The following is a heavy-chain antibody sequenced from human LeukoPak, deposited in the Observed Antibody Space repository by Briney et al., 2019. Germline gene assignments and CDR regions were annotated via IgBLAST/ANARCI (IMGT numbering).Heavy chain of an antibody. V-gene: IGHV4-34*01. CDR1: GGSFSGYY. D-gene: IGHD3-22*01. Sequence: KPSETLSLTCAVYGGSFSGYYWSWIRQPPGKGLEWIGEINHSGSTNYNPSLKSRVTISVDTSKNQFSLKLSSVTAADTAVYYCARGHHYYDSSGPDNWFDPWGQGTLVTVSS. CDR3: ARGHHYYDSSGPDNWFDP. J-gene: IGHJ5*02. CDR2: INHSGST.